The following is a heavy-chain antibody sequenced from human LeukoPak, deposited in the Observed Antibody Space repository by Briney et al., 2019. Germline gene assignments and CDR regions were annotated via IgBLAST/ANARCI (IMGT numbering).Heavy chain of an antibody. CDR2: ISDSGST. Sequence: SETLSLTCTVSGASISSYHWSWLRQPPGKGLEWIGYISDSGSTNYNPSLKSRVTMSVDTSKNQFSLKLSSVTAADTAVYYCARDDDSSTYHRGAFDYWGQGTLVTVSS. J-gene: IGHJ4*02. D-gene: IGHD2/OR15-2a*01. V-gene: IGHV4-59*01. CDR1: GASISSYH. CDR3: ARDDDSSTYHRGAFDY.